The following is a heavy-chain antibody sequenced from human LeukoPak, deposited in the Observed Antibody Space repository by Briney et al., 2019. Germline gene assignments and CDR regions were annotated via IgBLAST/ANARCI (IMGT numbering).Heavy chain of an antibody. V-gene: IGHV4-59*01. CDR2: IYYSGST. Sequence: PSETLSLTCTVSGVSISSYYWSWIRQPPGKGLEWIGYIYYSGSTNYNPSLKSRVTIPLDTSKNQFSLILSSVTAADTAVYYCARIIPLGGAFDLWGQGTMVTVSS. D-gene: IGHD3-10*01. CDR3: ARIIPLGGAFDL. CDR1: GVSISSYY. J-gene: IGHJ3*01.